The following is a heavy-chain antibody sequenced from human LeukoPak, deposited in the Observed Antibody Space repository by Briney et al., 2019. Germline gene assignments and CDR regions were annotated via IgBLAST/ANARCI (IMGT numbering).Heavy chain of an antibody. CDR2: ISPSSGNT. V-gene: IGHV1-46*01. D-gene: IGHD6-19*01. Sequence: ASVKVSCKASGNTFTITRHFMHWVRQAPGVGLEWMGLISPSSGNTMHAQKFQGRVTMTRDTSTSTVYMELSSLRSEDTAVYYCARVVAGSSGWETLDYWGQGTLVIVSS. CDR3: ARVVAGSSGWETLDY. CDR1: GNTFTITRHF. J-gene: IGHJ4*02.